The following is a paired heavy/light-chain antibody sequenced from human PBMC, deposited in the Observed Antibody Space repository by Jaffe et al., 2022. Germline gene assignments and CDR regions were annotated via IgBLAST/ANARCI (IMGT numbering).Heavy chain of an antibody. J-gene: IGHJ5*02. V-gene: IGHV3-23*01. Sequence: EVQLLESGGGLVQPGGSLRLSCAASGFTFSNYAMNWVRQAPGKGLEWVSGISGSGGGTYYADSVKGRFTISRDNSKNTLYLQMNSLRAEDTAVYYCAKVVPTAMEGWFDPWGQGTLVTVSS. CDR2: ISGSGGGT. CDR3: AKVVPTAMEGWFDP. CDR1: GFTFSNYA. D-gene: IGHD2-2*01.
Light chain of an antibody. J-gene: IGKJ4*01. CDR3: QQFNSYPHPLT. CDR1: QGISSA. V-gene: IGKV1-13*02. Sequence: AIQLTQSPSSLSASVGDRVTITCRASQGISSALAWYQQKPGKAPKLLIYDASSLESGVPSRFSGSGSGTDFTLTISSLQPEDFATYYCQQFNSYPHPLTFGGGTKVEIK. CDR2: DAS.